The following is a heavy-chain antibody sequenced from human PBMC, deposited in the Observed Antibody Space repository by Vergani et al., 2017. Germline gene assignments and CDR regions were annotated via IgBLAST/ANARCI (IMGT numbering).Heavy chain of an antibody. V-gene: IGHV5-51*01. Sequence: EVQLVQSGAAVTKPGESLRISCHISGYHFTNYWLGWVRQMPGKGLEWMRIIYPGDSDTRYSPSFQGQVTISADKSISTASLQWSSLKASDTAMYYGARQGKSSYWYFDLWGRGTLVTVSS. J-gene: IGHJ2*01. D-gene: IGHD6-19*01. CDR1: GYHFTNYW. CDR3: ARQGKSSYWYFDL. CDR2: IYPGDSDT.